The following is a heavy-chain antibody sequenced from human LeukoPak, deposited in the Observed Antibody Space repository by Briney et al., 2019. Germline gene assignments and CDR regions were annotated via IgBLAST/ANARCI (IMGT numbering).Heavy chain of an antibody. V-gene: IGHV4-30-4*01. J-gene: IGHJ3*02. Sequence: PSETLSLTCTVSGGSISSGDYYWSWIRQPPGKGLEWIGYIYYSGSTYYNPSLKSRVTISVDTSKNQFSLKLSSVTAADTAVYYCARSRGYCDSSANGYAFDIWGQGTMVTVSS. CDR3: ARSRGYCDSSANGYAFDI. D-gene: IGHD3-22*01. CDR2: IYYSGST. CDR1: GGSISSGDYY.